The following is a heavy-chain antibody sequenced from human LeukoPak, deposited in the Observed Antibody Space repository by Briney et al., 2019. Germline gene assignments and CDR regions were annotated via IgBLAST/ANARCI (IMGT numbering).Heavy chain of an antibody. CDR3: AKDFVVVVSDY. D-gene: IGHD2-2*01. CDR1: GFTFSNYW. CDR2: ISGSGGST. J-gene: IGHJ4*02. Sequence: GGSLRLSCAASGFTFSNYWMHWVRQAPGKGLEWVSAISGSGGSTYYADSVKGRFTISRDNSKNTLYLQMNSLRAEDTAVYYCAKDFVVVVSDYWGQGTLVTVSS. V-gene: IGHV3-23*01.